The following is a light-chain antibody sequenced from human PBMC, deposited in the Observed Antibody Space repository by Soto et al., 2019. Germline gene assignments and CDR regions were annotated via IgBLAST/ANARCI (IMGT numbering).Light chain of an antibody. J-gene: IGKJ1*01. CDR2: KAS. Sequence: DIPMTQSPSTLSASVGDRVTITCRASQSISSWLAWYQQRPGKAPKLLIYKASNLESGVPSRFSGSGSRTELTLTISSLHPDDFATYYCQKYYTYPWTFGPGTKVEIK. CDR3: QKYYTYPWT. CDR1: QSISSW. V-gene: IGKV1-5*03.